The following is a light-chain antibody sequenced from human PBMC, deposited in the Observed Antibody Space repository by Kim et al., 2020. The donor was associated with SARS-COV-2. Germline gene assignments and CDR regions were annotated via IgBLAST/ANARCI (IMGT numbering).Light chain of an antibody. V-gene: IGKV3-11*01. CDR3: QQRSNWPPLT. J-gene: IGKJ4*01. CDR2: DAS. Sequence: TPGERATLSCRASPSVSSYLAWYQQKPGQAPRLLIYDASNSATGIPARFSGSGSGTDFTLTISSREPEDFAVYYCQQRSNWPPLTFGGGTKVEI. CDR1: PSVSSY.